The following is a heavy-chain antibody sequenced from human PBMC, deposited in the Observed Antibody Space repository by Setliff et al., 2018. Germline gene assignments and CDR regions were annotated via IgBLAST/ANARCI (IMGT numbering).Heavy chain of an antibody. Sequence: PGGSLRLSCAASGFTFSAHYMDWLRQAPGKGLEWVGRIRNKDNSYTTEYAASVKGRFTITRDDSKNTLYLQMKSLKTEDTAVYYCTTDGIAAAVEEYYYYGMDVWGQGTTVTVSS. J-gene: IGHJ6*02. D-gene: IGHD6-13*01. CDR3: TTDGIAAAVEEYYYYGMDV. V-gene: IGHV3-72*01. CDR2: IRNKDNSYTT. CDR1: GFTFSAHY.